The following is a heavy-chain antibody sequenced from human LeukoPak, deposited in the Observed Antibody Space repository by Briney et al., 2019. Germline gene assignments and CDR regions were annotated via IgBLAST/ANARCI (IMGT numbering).Heavy chain of an antibody. Sequence: PGAPLHISCECAGSIFTSYWISWGRQLPGRGLEWTGRIDPSDSYTNYSPSFQGHVTISADKSISTSYLQWSSLNAADTALYSCASHGPFLGYCSGGSCYSDIPIDYYYYAMAVWGQGTTVTAS. D-gene: IGHD2-15*01. CDR2: IDPSDSYT. CDR3: ASHGPFLGYCSGGSCYSDIPIDYYYYAMAV. J-gene: IGHJ6*02. V-gene: IGHV5-10-1*01. CDR1: GSIFTSYW.